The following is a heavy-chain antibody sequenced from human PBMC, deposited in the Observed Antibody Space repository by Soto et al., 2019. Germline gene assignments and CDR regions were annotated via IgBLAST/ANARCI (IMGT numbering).Heavy chain of an antibody. CDR3: ARAPGYSGHANWGKFEP. CDR2: IIPVFGTT. J-gene: IGHJ5*02. Sequence: QVQLVQSGAEVKKPGSSVRVSCKASGGALRNNAITWVRQAPGQGLEWMGEIIPVFGTTKFAQKFQGRLRLNAGKFSNTTQMDLRSLRSEETGVYFWARAPGYSGHANWGKFEPWGPGTLVNVSS. CDR1: GGALRNNA. D-gene: IGHD2-15*01. V-gene: IGHV1-69*06.